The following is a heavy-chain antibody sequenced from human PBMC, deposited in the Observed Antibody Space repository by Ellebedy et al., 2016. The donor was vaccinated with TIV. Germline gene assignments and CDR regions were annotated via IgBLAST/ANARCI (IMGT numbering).Heavy chain of an antibody. CDR3: ARMNWFGELEGYFDS. V-gene: IGHV2-70*11. J-gene: IGHJ4*02. Sequence: SGPTLVKPTQTLTLTCTFSGFSLSTSGVCVNWIRQPPGKALEWLARIDWDDHKYYSTSLKTRLTISKDTSKDQVVLTVTNMDPVDTGTYYCARMNWFGELEGYFDSWGQGTLVTVSS. D-gene: IGHD3-10*01. CDR1: GFSLSTSGVC. CDR2: IDWDDHK.